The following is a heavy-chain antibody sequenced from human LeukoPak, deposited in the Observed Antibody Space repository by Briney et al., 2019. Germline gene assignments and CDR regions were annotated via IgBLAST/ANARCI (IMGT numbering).Heavy chain of an antibody. V-gene: IGHV3-23*01. Sequence: GGSLRLSCAASGFTFSSYAMSWVRQAPGKGLEWVSAISGSGGSTYYTDSVKGRFTISRDNSKNTLYLQMNSLRAEDTAVYYCASEETTNGGWTPNYWGQGTLVTVSS. D-gene: IGHD6-19*01. J-gene: IGHJ4*02. CDR2: ISGSGGST. CDR1: GFTFSSYA. CDR3: ASEETTNGGWTPNY.